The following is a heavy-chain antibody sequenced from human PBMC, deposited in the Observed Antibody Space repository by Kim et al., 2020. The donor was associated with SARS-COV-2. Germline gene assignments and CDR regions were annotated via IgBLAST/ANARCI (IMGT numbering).Heavy chain of an antibody. CDR2: IYTSGST. Sequence: SETLSLTCTVSGGSISSGSYYWSWIRQPAGKGLEWIGRIYTSGSTNYNPSLKSRVTISVDTSKNQFSLKLSSVTAADTAVYYCARDPKEAYYYDSMGAFDIWGQGTMVTVSS. CDR3: ARDPKEAYYYDSMGAFDI. V-gene: IGHV4-61*02. J-gene: IGHJ3*02. CDR1: GGSISSGSYY. D-gene: IGHD3-22*01.